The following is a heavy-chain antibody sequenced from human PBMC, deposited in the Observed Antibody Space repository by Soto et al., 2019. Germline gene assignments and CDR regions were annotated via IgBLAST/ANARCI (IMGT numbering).Heavy chain of an antibody. CDR2: IKSKTDGGTT. D-gene: IGHD6-13*01. J-gene: IGHJ3*02. CDR1: GFTFSNAW. CDR3: TTMGPQSIAVAGEPNDAFEI. Sequence: PGGSLRLSCAASGFTFSNAWMSWVRQAPGKGLEWVGRIKSKTDGGTTDYAAPVKGRCTISRDDSKNTLYLQMNSLKTEDTAVYYCTTMGPQSIAVAGEPNDAFEIWGQGKLVTV. V-gene: IGHV3-15*01.